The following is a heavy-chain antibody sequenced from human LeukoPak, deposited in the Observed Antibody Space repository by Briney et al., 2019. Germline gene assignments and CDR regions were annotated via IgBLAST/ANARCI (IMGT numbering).Heavy chain of an antibody. CDR1: GYTFTSYG. CDR2: INTNTGNP. J-gene: IGHJ4*02. CDR3: ARERGESGSYPLDY. Sequence: GASVKVSCKASGYTFTSYGISWVRQAPGQGLEWMGWINTNTGNPTYAQGFTGRFVFSLDTSVSTAYLQISSLKAEDTAVYYCARERGESGSYPLDYWGQGTLVTVSS. V-gene: IGHV7-4-1*02. D-gene: IGHD1-26*01.